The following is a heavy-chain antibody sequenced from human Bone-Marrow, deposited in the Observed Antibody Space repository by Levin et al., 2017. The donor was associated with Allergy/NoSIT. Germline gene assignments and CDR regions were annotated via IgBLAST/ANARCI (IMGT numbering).Heavy chain of an antibody. J-gene: IGHJ2*01. CDR2: INWNGGTI. D-gene: IGHD3-22*01. CDR1: GFSFDDYA. Sequence: GGSLRLSCAASGFSFDDYAMHWVRQAPGKGLEWVSGINWNGGTIGSADSVKGRFTISRDNAKKSLYLQLNSLRPEDTALYYCAKSYYDCSGYSVFLDWYFDLWGRGTLVTVSS. V-gene: IGHV3-9*01. CDR3: AKSYYDCSGYSVFLDWYFDL.